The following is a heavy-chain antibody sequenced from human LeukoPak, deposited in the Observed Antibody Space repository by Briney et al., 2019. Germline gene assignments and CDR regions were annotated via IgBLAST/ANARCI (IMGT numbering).Heavy chain of an antibody. V-gene: IGHV3-13*01. CDR2: IGTAGDT. D-gene: IGHD5-18*01. CDR3: ARAHRYSYGLDAFDI. J-gene: IGHJ3*02. CDR1: GFTFSSYD. Sequence: GGSLGLSCAASGFTFSSYDMHWVRQATGKGLEWVSAIGTAGDTYYPGSVKGRFTISRENAKNSLYLQMNSLRAGDTAVYYCARAHRYSYGLDAFDIWGQGTMVTVSS.